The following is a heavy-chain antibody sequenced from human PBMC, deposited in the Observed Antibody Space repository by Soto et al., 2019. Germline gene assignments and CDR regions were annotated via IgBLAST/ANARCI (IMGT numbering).Heavy chain of an antibody. CDR1: GFTFRSSG. J-gene: IGHJ5*02. D-gene: IGHD2-2*01. Sequence: GGSLRLSCAASGFTFRSSGMHWVRRAPGKGLEWVALISYDGSNKYYTDSVKGRFTISRDNSKNTLYLQMNSLRTEDTAVYYCAKDLIVVIPAAPSWFDPWGQGTLVTVSS. CDR2: ISYDGSNK. CDR3: AKDLIVVIPAAPSWFDP. V-gene: IGHV3-30*18.